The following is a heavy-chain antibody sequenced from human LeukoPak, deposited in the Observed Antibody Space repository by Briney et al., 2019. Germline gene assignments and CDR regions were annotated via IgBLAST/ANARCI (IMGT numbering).Heavy chain of an antibody. CDR3: AKVPRQHDNWFDP. V-gene: IGHV3-48*01. CDR1: GLTFSSHR. D-gene: IGHD3-9*01. Sequence: GGSLRLSCVASGLTFSSHRINWVRQAPGKGLEWISHISSSSTIIHYVDSVKGRFTISRDDAKNSLYLQMNSLRAEDTAIYYCAKVPRQHDNWFDPWGQGTLVTVSS. J-gene: IGHJ5*02. CDR2: ISSSSTII.